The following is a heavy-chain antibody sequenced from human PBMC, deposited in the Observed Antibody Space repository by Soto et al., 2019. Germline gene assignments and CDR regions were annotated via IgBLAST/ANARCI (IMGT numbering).Heavy chain of an antibody. CDR3: ARDSYYGSGRSYGMDV. Sequence: GGSLRLSCVASGFTFSSYTMNWVRQAPGKGLEWVSSISSTSDYIFYADSLKGRFTISRDNAKNSLYLQMNSLRAGDTDVYYCARDSYYGSGRSYGMDVWGQGTTVNVSS. CDR2: ISSTSDYI. J-gene: IGHJ6*02. CDR1: GFTFSSYT. V-gene: IGHV3-21*01. D-gene: IGHD3-10*01.